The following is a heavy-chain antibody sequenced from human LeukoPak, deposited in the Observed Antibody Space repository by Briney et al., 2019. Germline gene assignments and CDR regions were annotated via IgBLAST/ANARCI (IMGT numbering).Heavy chain of an antibody. J-gene: IGHJ4*02. Sequence: GGSLRLSCAASGFTFSSYSMSWVRQAPGKGLEWVSCISSTSSYKYYADSVKGRFTSSRDNAKNSPYLQMNSLRAEDTAVYYCVRVLVGATGPFDYWGQGTLVTVSS. D-gene: IGHD1-26*01. CDR1: GFTFSSYS. V-gene: IGHV3-21*01. CDR3: VRVLVGATGPFDY. CDR2: ISSTSSYK.